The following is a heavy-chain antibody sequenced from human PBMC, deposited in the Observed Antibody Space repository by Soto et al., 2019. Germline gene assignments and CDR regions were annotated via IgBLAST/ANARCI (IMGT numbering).Heavy chain of an antibody. J-gene: IGHJ6*02. D-gene: IGHD6-13*01. V-gene: IGHV5-51*01. CDR2: IYPGDSDT. CDR1: GYSFTSYW. Sequence: PGESRKISCKGSGYSFTSYWIGWVRQIPWKGLEWMGIIYPGDSDTRYSPSFQGQVTISADKSISTAYLQWSSLKASDTAMYYCARTSAAGKYYYGMDVWGQGTTVTVSS. CDR3: ARTSAAGKYYYGMDV.